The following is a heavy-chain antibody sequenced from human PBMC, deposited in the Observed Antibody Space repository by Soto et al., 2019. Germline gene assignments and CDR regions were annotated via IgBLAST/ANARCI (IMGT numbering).Heavy chain of an antibody. V-gene: IGHV3-9*01. CDR2: ISWNSCSI. CDR3: AKDITSSSTSCSGGFDP. Sequence: EVQLVESGGGLVQPGRSLRLSCAASGFTFDDYAMHWVRQAPGKGLEWVSGISWNSCSIGYADSVKGRFTISRDNAKNYLYLQMNSLRAEDTALYYCAKDITSSSTSCSGGFDPWGQGTLVTVSS. CDR1: GFTFDDYA. D-gene: IGHD2-2*01. J-gene: IGHJ5*02.